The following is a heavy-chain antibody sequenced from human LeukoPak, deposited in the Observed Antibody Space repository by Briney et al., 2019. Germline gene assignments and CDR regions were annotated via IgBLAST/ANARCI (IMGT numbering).Heavy chain of an antibody. J-gene: IGHJ6*02. CDR3: AREPWSANYYYGMDV. CDR2: IYSGGST. CDR1: DFTVSNNY. V-gene: IGHV3-53*01. Sequence: GGSLRLSCAASDFTVSNNYMNWVRQAPGKGLEWVSVIYSGGSTYYADSVKGRFTISRDNSKNTVFLQMSSLRAEDTAVYYCAREPWSANYYYGMDVWGQRTTVIVS. D-gene: IGHD3-3*01.